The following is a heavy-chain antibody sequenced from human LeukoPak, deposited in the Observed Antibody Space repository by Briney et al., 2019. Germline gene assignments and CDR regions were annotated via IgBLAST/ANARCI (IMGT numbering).Heavy chain of an antibody. V-gene: IGHV3-7*01. CDR1: GFSFNTYW. CDR2: INQDGSET. CDR3: ARKPDGFDV. J-gene: IGHJ3*01. Sequence: PGGSLKLSCAASGFSFNTYWMSWVRQAPGKGLECVANINQDGSETQYVDSVTGRFTISRDNAENSLHLQVSSLRGEDSGIYYCARKPDGFDVWGQGTMVTVSS.